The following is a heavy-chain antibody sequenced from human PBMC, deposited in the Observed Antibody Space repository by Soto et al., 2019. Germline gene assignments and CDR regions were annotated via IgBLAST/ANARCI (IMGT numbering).Heavy chain of an antibody. CDR2: FYSSGSI. CDR3: ARMYSSGSGWFHP. Sequence: SETLSLTCFVSGYSITAGGYYWSWIRQHPGKGLEWIGSFYSSGSIIYNPSLRSRVSISGDTSSNQFSVSLTSVTAADTARYYCARMYSSGSGWFHPWGQGTLGTVSS. D-gene: IGHD6-19*01. V-gene: IGHV4-31*03. J-gene: IGHJ5*02. CDR1: GYSITAGGYY.